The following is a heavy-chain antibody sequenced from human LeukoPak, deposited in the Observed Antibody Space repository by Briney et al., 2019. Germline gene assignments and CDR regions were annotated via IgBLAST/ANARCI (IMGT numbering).Heavy chain of an antibody. CDR3: ATATQPRGYFLH. CDR2: ISVNDGGT. CDR1: GYTFTTYS. D-gene: IGHD2-2*01. Sequence: ASVKVSCKASGYTFTTYSLAWVRQAPGQSLEWMGWISVNDGGTNYAQSFQDRVTLTRDTSTNTAYLELRSLRSDDTAIIYCATATQPRGYFLHWGQGTLVTVSS. J-gene: IGHJ1*01. V-gene: IGHV1-18*01.